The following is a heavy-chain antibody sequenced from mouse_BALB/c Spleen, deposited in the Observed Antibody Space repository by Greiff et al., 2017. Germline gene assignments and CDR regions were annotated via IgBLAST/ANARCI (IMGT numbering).Heavy chain of an antibody. D-gene: IGHD1-1*01. J-gene: IGHJ2*01. V-gene: IGHV14-3*02. CDR3: AATWSTTVVAPDY. CDR2: IDPANGNT. CDR1: GFNIKDTY. Sequence: VQLQQSGAELVKPGASVKLSCTASGFNIKDTYMHWVKQRPEQGLEWIGRIDPANGNTKYDPKFQGKATITADTSSNTAYLQLSSLTSEDTAVYYCAATWSTTVVAPDYWGQGTTLTVSS.